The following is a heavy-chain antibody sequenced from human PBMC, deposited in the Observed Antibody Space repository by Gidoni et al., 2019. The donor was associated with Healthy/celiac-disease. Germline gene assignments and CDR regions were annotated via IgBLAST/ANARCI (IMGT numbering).Heavy chain of an antibody. CDR3: ARDGRYGSGPSDY. CDR1: GFTFSRYA. J-gene: IGHJ4*02. V-gene: IGHV3-64*01. D-gene: IGHD6-19*01. CDR2: SSSNGGSI. Sequence: EVQLVESGGGLVQPGGSLRLSCAAYGFTFSRYAMHWVRQAPGKGLAYVSASSSNGGSIYYANSVKGRFTISRDNSKNTLYLQMGSLRAEDMAVYYCARDGRYGSGPSDYWGQGTLVTVSS.